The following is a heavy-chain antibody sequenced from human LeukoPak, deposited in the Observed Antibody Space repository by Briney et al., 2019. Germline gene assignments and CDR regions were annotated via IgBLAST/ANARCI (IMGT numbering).Heavy chain of an antibody. V-gene: IGHV4-31*03. CDR1: GDSISRGSYY. CDR3: ARAVWDVSHWNYFDC. Sequence: SETLSLTCTVSGDSISRGSYYWSWIRQRPGEGLEWVGYIHHRGYTHHNPSLQSRLTISVDTSNNQFSLKLTSVIAADTAVYYCARAVWDVSHWNYFDCWGQGALVTVSS. D-gene: IGHD1-1*01. J-gene: IGHJ5*01. CDR2: IHHRGYT.